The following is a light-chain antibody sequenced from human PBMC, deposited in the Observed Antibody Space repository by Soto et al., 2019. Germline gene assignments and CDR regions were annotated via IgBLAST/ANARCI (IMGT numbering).Light chain of an antibody. J-gene: IGLJ1*01. CDR1: TSDVGGYNY. CDR3: CSYAGSYSYV. CDR2: DVS. V-gene: IGLV2-11*01. Sequence: QSALTQPRSVSGSPGQSVTISCTGTTSDVGGYNYVSWYQQHPGKAPKLMISDVSKRPPGVPDRFSGSKSGNTASLTISGLQAEDEADYYCCSYAGSYSYVFGTGTKLTLL.